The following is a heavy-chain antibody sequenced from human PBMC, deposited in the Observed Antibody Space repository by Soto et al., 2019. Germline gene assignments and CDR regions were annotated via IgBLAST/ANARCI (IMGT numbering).Heavy chain of an antibody. CDR3: ARVSKNTAMVLGGMDV. CDR2: IYYSGSP. V-gene: IGHV4-59*01. CDR1: GGSISSYY. D-gene: IGHD5-18*01. Sequence: QVQLQESGPGLVKPSETLSLTCTVSGGSISSYYWSWIRQPPGKGLEWIGYIYYSGSPNYNPSLKSRVTISVDTAKNQFSLKLGAVDAADTAVDYCARVSKNTAMVLGGMDVWGQGTTVTVYS. J-gene: IGHJ6*02.